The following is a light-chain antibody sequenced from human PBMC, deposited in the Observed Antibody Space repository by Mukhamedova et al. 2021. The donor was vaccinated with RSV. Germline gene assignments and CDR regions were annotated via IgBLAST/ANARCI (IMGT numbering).Light chain of an antibody. CDR2: KAS. CDR3: QQYNTYYT. V-gene: IGKV1-5*03. J-gene: IGKJ2*01. Sequence: LLIYKASSLESGVPSRFSGSRSGTEFTLTISSLQPNDFATYYCQQYNTYYTFGQGTKLEIK.